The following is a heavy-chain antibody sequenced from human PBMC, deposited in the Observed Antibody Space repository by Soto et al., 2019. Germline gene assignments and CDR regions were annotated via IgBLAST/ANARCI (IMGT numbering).Heavy chain of an antibody. J-gene: IGHJ5*02. CDR1: GYTFTSYD. D-gene: IGHD6-19*01. V-gene: IGHV1-8*01. CDR3: ARGRIIVAGGFDH. CDR2: MNHSTGNQ. Sequence: ASEKVSCNASGYTFTSYDILWLRHATGQGLEWTGWMNHSTGNQESAEKSQGRITMTRNNSISTVYMELSSMRFEDTAVYYCARGRIIVAGGFDHWGQGTLVTVSS.